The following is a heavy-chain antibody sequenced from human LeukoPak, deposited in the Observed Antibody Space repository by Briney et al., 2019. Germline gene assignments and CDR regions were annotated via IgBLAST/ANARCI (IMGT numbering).Heavy chain of an antibody. CDR2: ISGSGGST. Sequence: GGSLRLSCAAYGFTFSSYAMSWVRQAPGKGLEWVSAISGSGGSTYYADSVKGRFTISRDNSKNTLYLQMNSLRAEDTAVYYCAKGTLGYCSSTSCNDDAFDIWGQGTMVTVSS. CDR1: GFTFSSYA. D-gene: IGHD2-2*01. CDR3: AKGTLGYCSSTSCNDDAFDI. V-gene: IGHV3-23*01. J-gene: IGHJ3*02.